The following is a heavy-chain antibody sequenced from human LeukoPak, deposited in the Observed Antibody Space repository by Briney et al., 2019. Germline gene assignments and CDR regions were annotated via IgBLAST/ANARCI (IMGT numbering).Heavy chain of an antibody. CDR1: GYTFTTYP. CDR2: ISAYSGNT. D-gene: IGHD2-21*01. CDR3: ARDRCSATGCYSPLDF. V-gene: IGHV1-18*03. J-gene: IGHJ4*02. Sequence: GDSVKVSCMASGYTFTTYPVSWVRQAPGQGLEWMGWISAYSGNTKYAQTLQGRVIMTADTSTDTTYMELRNLTSDDMAIYYCARDRCSATGCYSPLDFWGQGTLVAVSS.